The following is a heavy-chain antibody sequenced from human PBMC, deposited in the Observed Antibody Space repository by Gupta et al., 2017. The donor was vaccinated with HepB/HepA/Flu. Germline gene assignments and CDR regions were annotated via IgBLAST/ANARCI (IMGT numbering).Heavy chain of an antibody. V-gene: IGHV3-48*02. J-gene: IGHJ4*02. CDR2: MSSGGGI. Sequence: EVQLVESGGGLVQPGGSLRLPCAASRFTFSSYSMNWVRQAPGKGLEWVSYMSSGGGICYADSVKGRFTISRDNANSSLDLQMNSLRDEDKDVYYCARDPHSLDYWGQGTLVTVSA. CDR1: RFTFSSYS. CDR3: ARDPHSLDY.